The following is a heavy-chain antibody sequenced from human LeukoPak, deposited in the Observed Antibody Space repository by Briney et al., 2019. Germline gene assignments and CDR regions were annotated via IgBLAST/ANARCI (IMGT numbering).Heavy chain of an antibody. CDR1: GFTFSSYR. CDR2: ISESSSYI. D-gene: IGHD6-19*01. Sequence: PGGSLRLSCVASGFTFSSYRMNWVRQAPGKGLEWVSSISESSSYIYYADSVKGRFTISRDNAKNSLYLQMNSLRAEDTAVYYCARDRDSGWYNFDYWGQGTLVTVSS. CDR3: ARDRDSGWYNFDY. J-gene: IGHJ4*02. V-gene: IGHV3-21*01.